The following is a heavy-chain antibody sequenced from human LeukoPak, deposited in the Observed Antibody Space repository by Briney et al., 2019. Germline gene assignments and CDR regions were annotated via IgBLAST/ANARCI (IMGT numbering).Heavy chain of an antibody. V-gene: IGHV1-2*02. CDR3: ARGLEYYSGSGSYYNGAFDI. D-gene: IGHD3-10*01. Sequence: ASVKVSCKASGYTFTGYYMHWVRQAPGQGLEWMGWINPNSGGANYAQKFQGRVTMTRDTSISTAYMELSRLRSDDTAVYYCARGLEYYSGSGSYYNGAFDIWGQGTMVTVSS. J-gene: IGHJ3*02. CDR1: GYTFTGYY. CDR2: INPNSGGA.